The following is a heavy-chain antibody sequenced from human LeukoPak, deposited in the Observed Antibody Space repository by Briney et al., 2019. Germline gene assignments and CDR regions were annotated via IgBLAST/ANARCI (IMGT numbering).Heavy chain of an antibody. V-gene: IGHV4-61*01. CDR1: GGSISSSSYY. J-gene: IGHJ6*03. CDR2: MYYSGST. Sequence: SETLSLTCTVSGGSISSSSYYWSWIRQPPGKGLEWIGYMYYSGSTNYNPSLKSRVTISVDTSKNQFSLKLSSVTAADTAVYYCARGGLSYYYMDVWGKGTTVTASS. CDR3: ARGGLSYYYMDV.